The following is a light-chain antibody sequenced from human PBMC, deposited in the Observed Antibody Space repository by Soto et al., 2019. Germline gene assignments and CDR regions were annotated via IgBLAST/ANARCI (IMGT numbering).Light chain of an antibody. CDR1: QSVSSD. CDR2: GAY. J-gene: IGKJ1*01. V-gene: IGKV3-15*01. CDR3: QHYTNWPPIT. Sequence: EIVMTQSPATLSVSPGDSATLSCKPRQSVSSDLAWSQQQPGQAPRLILYGAYTRATGSPVRFSGSGSGTELTLTISSLQSEDFAVYYCQHYTNWPPITFGQGTKVDIK.